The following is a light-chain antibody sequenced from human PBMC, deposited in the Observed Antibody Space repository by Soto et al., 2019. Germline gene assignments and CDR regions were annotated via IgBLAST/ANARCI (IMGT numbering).Light chain of an antibody. V-gene: IGLV2-14*01. Sequence: QSVLTQPASVSGSPGQSITISCTGTSSDIGDYNYVSWYQQHPGKAPKLMIYDVSNRPSGVSNRFSGSKSGNTASLTISGLQVEDEADYYCSSYRSGSTYVFGTGTKVTVL. J-gene: IGLJ1*01. CDR3: SSYRSGSTYV. CDR1: SSDIGDYNY. CDR2: DVS.